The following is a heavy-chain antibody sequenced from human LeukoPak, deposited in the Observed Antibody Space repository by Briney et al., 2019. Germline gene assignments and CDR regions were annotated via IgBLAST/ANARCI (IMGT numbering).Heavy chain of an antibody. V-gene: IGHV3-21*01. D-gene: IGHD3-9*01. CDR2: ISSSSSYI. CDR1: GFTFSSYS. J-gene: IGHJ4*02. CDR3: ARDRLRYFDWLHSEVVY. Sequence: GGSLRLSCAASGFTFSSYSMNWVRQAPGKGLEWVSSISSSSSYIYYADSVKGRFTISRDNAKNSLYLQMNSLRAEDTAVYYCARDRLRYFDWLHSEVVYWGQGTLVTVSS.